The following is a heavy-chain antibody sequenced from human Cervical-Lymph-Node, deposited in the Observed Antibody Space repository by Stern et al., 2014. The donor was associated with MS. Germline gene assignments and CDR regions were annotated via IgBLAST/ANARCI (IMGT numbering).Heavy chain of an antibody. CDR3: ASPLTATSVPFGYYGMDV. J-gene: IGHJ6*02. Sequence: QVQLVQSGAEVKKPGSSVKVSCKASGGTFSNYATSWVRQAPGLGLEWMGGIVPLFGKPNYAQKFQGRVTITADESTSTAYMDLSSLRSEDTAVYYCASPLTATSVPFGYYGMDVWGQGTTVTVS. CDR2: IVPLFGKP. CDR1: GGTFSNYA. D-gene: IGHD4-17*01. V-gene: IGHV1-69*01.